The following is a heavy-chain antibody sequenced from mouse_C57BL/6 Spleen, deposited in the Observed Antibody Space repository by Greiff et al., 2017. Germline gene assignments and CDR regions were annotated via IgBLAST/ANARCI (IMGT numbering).Heavy chain of an antibody. V-gene: IGHV14-2*01. CDR1: GFNINDYY. D-gene: IGHD2-4*01. J-gene: IGHJ3*01. CDR3: ARRDDCDIEFAY. Sequence: VQLQQSGAELVKPGASVKLSCTASGFNINDYYMHWVKQRTEQGLEWIGRIVPEDGDTKYAPKFQGKATITADTSSNTAYLQLSILTSEDTAVYYCARRDDCDIEFAYWGQGTLVTVSA. CDR2: IVPEDGDT.